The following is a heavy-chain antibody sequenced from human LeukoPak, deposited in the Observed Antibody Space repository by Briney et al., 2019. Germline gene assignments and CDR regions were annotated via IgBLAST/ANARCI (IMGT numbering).Heavy chain of an antibody. CDR3: ARRLLRSNAFGI. CDR1: GGSFSGYY. J-gene: IGHJ3*02. V-gene: IGHV4-34*01. Sequence: SETLSLTCAVYGGSFSGYYWSWIRQPPRKGLEWIGEINHSGSTNYNPSLKSRVTISVDTSKNQFSLKLSSVTAADTAVFYCARRLLRSNAFGIWGQGTMVTVSS. CDR2: INHSGST. D-gene: IGHD2-21*02.